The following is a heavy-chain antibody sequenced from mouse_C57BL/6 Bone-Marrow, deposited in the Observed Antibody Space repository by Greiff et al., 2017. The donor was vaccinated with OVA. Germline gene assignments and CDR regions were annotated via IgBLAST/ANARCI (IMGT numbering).Heavy chain of an antibody. CDR3: ARGRYYAMDY. J-gene: IGHJ4*01. V-gene: IGHV1-22*01. CDR2: INPNTGGT. Sequence: EVQLHQSGPELVKPGASVKMSCKASGYTFTDYNMHWVKQSHGKSLEWIGYINPNTGGTSYNQKFKGKATLTVNKSSSTAYMELRSLTSEDSAVYYCARGRYYAMDYWGQGTSVTVSS. CDR1: GYTFTDYN.